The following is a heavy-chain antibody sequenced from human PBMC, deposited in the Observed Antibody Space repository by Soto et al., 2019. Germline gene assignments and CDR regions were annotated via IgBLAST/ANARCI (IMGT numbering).Heavy chain of an antibody. D-gene: IGHD2-2*01. V-gene: IGHV3-21*01. CDR1: GFTFSSYS. CDR3: ASLLSLPAPIPEAMDV. CDR2: ISSSSSYI. J-gene: IGHJ6*02. Sequence: GGSLRLSCAASGFTFSSYSMNWVRQAPGKGLEWVSSISSSSSYIYYADSVKGRFTNSRDNAKNSLYLQMNSLRAEDTAVYYCASLLSLPAPIPEAMDVWGQGTTVTVSS.